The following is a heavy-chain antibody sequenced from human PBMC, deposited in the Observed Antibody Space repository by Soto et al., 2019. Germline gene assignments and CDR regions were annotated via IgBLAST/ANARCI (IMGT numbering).Heavy chain of an antibody. CDR2: ISYDGTNR. CDR3: ARESSSTVTTGGGGSAKDY. D-gene: IGHD4-17*01. J-gene: IGHJ4*02. V-gene: IGHV3-30-3*01. CDR1: GLTFINYA. Sequence: GGSLRLSCAASGLTFINYAMHWVLQAPCKGLEWVAFISYDGTNRCYPDSVKGRFTISRDNSKNTLYLQMNSLKTEDTAVYYCARESSSTVTTGGGGSAKDYWGQGTLVTVSS.